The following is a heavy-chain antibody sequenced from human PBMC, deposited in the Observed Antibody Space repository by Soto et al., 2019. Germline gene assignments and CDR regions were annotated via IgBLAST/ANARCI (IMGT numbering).Heavy chain of an antibody. CDR3: ARDGYSGYPFDY. CDR1: GGSISSYY. D-gene: IGHD5-12*01. V-gene: IGHV4-59*01. CDR2: IYYSGST. Sequence: PSETLSLTCTVSGGSISSYYWSWIRQPPGKGLEWIGYIYYSGSTDYNPSLKSRVTISVDTSKNQFSLKLSSVTAADTAVYYCARDGYSGYPFDYWGQGTLVTVSS. J-gene: IGHJ4*02.